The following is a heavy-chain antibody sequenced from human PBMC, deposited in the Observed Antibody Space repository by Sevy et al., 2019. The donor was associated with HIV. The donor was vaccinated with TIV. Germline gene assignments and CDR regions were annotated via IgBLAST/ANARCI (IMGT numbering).Heavy chain of an antibody. V-gene: IGHV3-48*01. Sequence: GGSLRLSCAASGFTFSSYSMNWVRQAPEKGLEWISFVSGNSGAINYADSVKGRFTISRDNAKNSLYLQMNSLRAEDTAVYYCAKDSYGGYGGGVFDYWGQGTLVTVSS. J-gene: IGHJ4*02. CDR3: AKDSYGGYGGGVFDY. CDR2: VSGNSGAI. D-gene: IGHD4-17*01. CDR1: GFTFSSYS.